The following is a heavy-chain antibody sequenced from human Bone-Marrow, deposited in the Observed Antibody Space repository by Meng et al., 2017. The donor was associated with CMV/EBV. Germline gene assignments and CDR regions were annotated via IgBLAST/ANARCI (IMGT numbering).Heavy chain of an antibody. CDR3: VTGLDGPKITIFGVAPRYYYGMDV. CDR2: ISSSGSTI. J-gene: IGHJ6*02. Sequence: GGSLRLSCAASGFTFSSYEMNWVRQAPGKGLEWVSYISSSGSTIYYADSVKGRFTISRDNAKNSLYLQMNSLRAEDTAVYYCVTGLDGPKITIFGVAPRYYYGMDVWVQGTTVPVSS. CDR1: GFTFSSYE. D-gene: IGHD3-3*01. V-gene: IGHV3-48*03.